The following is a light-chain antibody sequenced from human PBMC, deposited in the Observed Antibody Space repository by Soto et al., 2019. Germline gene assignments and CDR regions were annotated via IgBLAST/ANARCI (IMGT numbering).Light chain of an antibody. CDR1: SSDVGGYKY. Sequence: QSVLTQPASVSESPGQSITIPCPVSSSDVGGYKYVSWYQQHPGKAPKLLIYDVTNRPSGVSNRFSGSKSGYTASLTISGLQSEDEADYYCSSYTSFKTLVFGTGTKVTVL. CDR2: DVT. J-gene: IGLJ1*01. V-gene: IGLV2-14*01. CDR3: SSYTSFKTLV.